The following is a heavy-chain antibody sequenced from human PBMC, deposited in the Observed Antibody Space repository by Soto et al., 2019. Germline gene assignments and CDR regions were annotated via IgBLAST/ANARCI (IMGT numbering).Heavy chain of an antibody. D-gene: IGHD1-26*01. V-gene: IGHV4-59*11. Sequence: PSETLSLTCSVSGDSLRNHYWGWIRQPPGSRLEWLGHIFYSGDTSSYNPSLKSRVSMSVDTSKNQFSLKLSSVTAADTAVYYCAREGGSGSPDWYFNVWGRGTLVTVSS. CDR3: AREGGSGSPDWYFNV. J-gene: IGHJ2*01. CDR2: IFYSGDT. CDR1: GDSLRNHY.